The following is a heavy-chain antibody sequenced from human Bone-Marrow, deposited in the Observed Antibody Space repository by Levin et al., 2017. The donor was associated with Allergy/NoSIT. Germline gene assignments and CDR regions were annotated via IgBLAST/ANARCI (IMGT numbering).Heavy chain of an antibody. D-gene: IGHD1-1*01. Sequence: GGSLRLSCAASGFTFSSYAMHWVRQAPGKGLEWVAVISYDGSNKYYADSVKGRFTISRDNSKNTLYLQMNSLRAEDTAVYYYARVRSSWNHYYYGMDVWGQGTTVTVSS. V-gene: IGHV3-30-3*01. CDR1: GFTFSSYA. CDR2: ISYDGSNK. J-gene: IGHJ6*02. CDR3: ARVRSSWNHYYYGMDV.